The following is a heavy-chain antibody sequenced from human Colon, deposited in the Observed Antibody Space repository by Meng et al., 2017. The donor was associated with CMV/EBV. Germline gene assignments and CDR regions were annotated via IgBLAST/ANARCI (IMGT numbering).Heavy chain of an antibody. CDR2: INHSGST. J-gene: IGHJ4*02. Sequence: QRGAAGLLNPSGTRSLTCAVHGKSFSGFYGSWFSQPPGKGLEWIGEINHSGSTNYTPSLKSRVTISVDTSKNQFSRKLSSVTAADTAVYYCARAPDIGGRPPGPFQYWSQGALVTVSS. CDR1: GKSFSGFY. D-gene: IGHD5-12*01. CDR3: ARAPDIGGRPPGPFQY. V-gene: IGHV4-34*01.